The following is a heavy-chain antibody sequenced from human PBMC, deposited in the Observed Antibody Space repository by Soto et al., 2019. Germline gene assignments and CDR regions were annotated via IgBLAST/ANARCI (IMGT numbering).Heavy chain of an antibody. Sequence: PGGALRVSCVASGFTFSSYAMSWVRQAPGKGLEWVSAITGDGGDTFHADSVRGRLTISRDNSRNTLYLQMDSLRAEDTALYYCAKGSATSRPYYFDYWGQGTLVPVSP. CDR2: ITGDGGDT. V-gene: IGHV3-23*01. J-gene: IGHJ4*02. CDR3: AKGSATSRPYYFDY. CDR1: GFTFSSYA.